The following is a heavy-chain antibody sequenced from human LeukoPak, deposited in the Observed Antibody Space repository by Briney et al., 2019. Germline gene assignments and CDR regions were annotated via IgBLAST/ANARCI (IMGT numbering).Heavy chain of an antibody. V-gene: IGHV3-9*01. CDR3: AKGGIEEYYFDY. CDR1: GFTFDDYA. Sequence: GGSLRLSCAASGFTFDDYAMHWVRQAPGKGLEWVSGISWNSGSIGYADSVEGRFTISRDNAKNSLYLQMNSLRAEDTALYYCAKGGIEEYYFDYWGQGTLVTVSS. J-gene: IGHJ4*02. D-gene: IGHD3-10*01. CDR2: ISWNSGSI.